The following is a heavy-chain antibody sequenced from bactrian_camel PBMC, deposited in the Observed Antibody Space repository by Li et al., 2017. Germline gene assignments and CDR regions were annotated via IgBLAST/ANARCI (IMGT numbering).Heavy chain of an antibody. J-gene: IGHJ4*01. CDR3: AAVKPSYGRRCPRPARSWY. CDR1: GSIYSSDC. D-gene: IGHD6*01. CDR2: ISSAGST. V-gene: IGHV3S53*01. Sequence: VQLGESGGGSVHSGGSLRLSCVASGSIYSSDCMGWFRQGPGKQREWVSSISSAGSTSYAEPVKGRFTISKDNAKNALYLQMNSLKPGDTAMYYCAAVKPSYGRRCPRPARSWYWGQGTQVTVS.